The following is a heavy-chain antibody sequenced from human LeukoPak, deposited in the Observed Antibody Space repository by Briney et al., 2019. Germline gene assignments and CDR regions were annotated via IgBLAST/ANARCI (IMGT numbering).Heavy chain of an antibody. CDR1: GFTFSSYS. J-gene: IGHJ3*02. V-gene: IGHV3-21*01. D-gene: IGHD3-10*01. CDR3: ATQSYYYGSGSSAAFDI. Sequence: PGGSLRLSCAASGFTFSSYSMNWVRQAPGKGLEWVSSISSSSSYMYYADSVKGRFTIYRDNAKNSLYLQMNSLRAEDTAVYYCATQSYYYGSGSSAAFDIWGQGTMVTVSS. CDR2: ISSSSSYM.